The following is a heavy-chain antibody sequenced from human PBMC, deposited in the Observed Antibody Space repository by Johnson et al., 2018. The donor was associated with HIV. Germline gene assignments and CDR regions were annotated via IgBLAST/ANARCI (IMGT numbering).Heavy chain of an antibody. D-gene: IGHD3-16*01. CDR1: GFSFDDYA. CDR2: ISWNGGRV. CDR3: ARERVVQGDPDAFDI. Sequence: VQLLESGGGLVQPGRSLRLSCAASGFSFDDYAMHWVRQVPGKGLEWVSGISWNGGRVGYGDSVKGRFTISRDNAKNSLFLQMNSLRAEDTALYYCARERVVQGDPDAFDIWGQGTMVTVSS. V-gene: IGHV3-9*01. J-gene: IGHJ3*02.